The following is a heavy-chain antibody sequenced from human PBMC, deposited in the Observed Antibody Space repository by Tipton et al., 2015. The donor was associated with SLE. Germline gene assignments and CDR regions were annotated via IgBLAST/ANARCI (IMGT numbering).Heavy chain of an antibody. V-gene: IGHV4-59*11. J-gene: IGHJ4*02. Sequence: LSLTCTVSGYSIGSGHYWGWIRQPPGEGLEWIGYIYYSGTTNSNPSLKSRVTISVDTSKNQFSLKLTSVTAADTAVYYCARVYGSSYSHFDHWGQGTLVTVSS. CDR2: IYYSGTT. CDR3: ARVYGSSYSHFDH. D-gene: IGHD3-22*01. CDR1: GYSIGSGHY.